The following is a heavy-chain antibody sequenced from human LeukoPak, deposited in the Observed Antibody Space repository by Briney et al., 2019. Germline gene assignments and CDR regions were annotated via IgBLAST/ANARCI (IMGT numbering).Heavy chain of an antibody. CDR2: ISAYNGNT. J-gene: IGHJ5*02. Sequence: ASVKVSCKASGYTFTSYGISWVRQAPGQGLAWMGWISAYNGNTNYAQKLQGRVTMTTDTSTSTAYMELRSLRSDDTAVYYCARDLYDFWSGPPSGWFDPWGQGTLVTVSS. CDR3: ARDLYDFWSGPPSGWFDP. V-gene: IGHV1-18*01. D-gene: IGHD3-3*01. CDR1: GYTFTSYG.